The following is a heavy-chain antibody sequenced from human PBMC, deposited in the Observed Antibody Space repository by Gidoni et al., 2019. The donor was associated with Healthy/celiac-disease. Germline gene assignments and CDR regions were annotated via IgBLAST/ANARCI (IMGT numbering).Heavy chain of an antibody. CDR1: GFTFSSYA. Sequence: QVQLVESGGGVVQPGRSLSLPCAASGFTFSSYAMHWVRQAPGKGLEWVAVISYDGSNKYYADSVKGRFTISRDNSKNTLYLQMNSLRAEDTAVYYCARDSDGDYYYMDVWGKGTTVTVSS. CDR3: ARDSDGDYYYMDV. V-gene: IGHV3-30*04. J-gene: IGHJ6*03. D-gene: IGHD3-3*01. CDR2: ISYDGSNK.